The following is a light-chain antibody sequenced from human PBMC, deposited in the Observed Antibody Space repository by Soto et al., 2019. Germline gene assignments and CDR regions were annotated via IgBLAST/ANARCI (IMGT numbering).Light chain of an antibody. CDR3: QQYFSLRT. V-gene: IGKV1-8*01. J-gene: IGKJ1*01. CDR1: QYISTC. CDR2: AAS. Sequence: AIRMTQSPSSLSASTGDSVTITCRASQYISTCLAWYQQKPGEAPNLLIYAASTLQSGVPSRFSGSGSGTDFTLTISDLHSEDFGTYYCQQYFSLRTFGPGTKVEVK.